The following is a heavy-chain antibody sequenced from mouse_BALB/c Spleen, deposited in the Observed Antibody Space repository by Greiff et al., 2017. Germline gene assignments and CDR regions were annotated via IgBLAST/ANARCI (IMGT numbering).Heavy chain of an antibody. CDR1: GFTFSSFG. V-gene: IGHV5-17*02. D-gene: IGHD4-1*01. Sequence: EVQLVESGGGLVQPGGSRKLSCAASGFTFSSFGMHWVRQAPAKGLEWVAYISSGSSTIYYADTVKGRFTISRDNPKNTLFLQMTSLRSEDTAMYYCAREETGTVDYWGQGTTLTVSS. CDR2: ISSGSSTI. CDR3: AREETGTVDY. J-gene: IGHJ2*01.